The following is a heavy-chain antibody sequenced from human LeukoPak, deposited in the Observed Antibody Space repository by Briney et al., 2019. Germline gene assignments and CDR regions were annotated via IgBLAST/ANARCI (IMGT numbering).Heavy chain of an antibody. CDR2: ISASSKYI. Sequence: GGSLRLSCEASGFTFSTYGMDWVRQAPGKGQEWVSSISASSKYIWYADSVKGRFTISRDNARNSLYLQINSLRAEDTAVYYCARERDCGRTNCVAYFFDYWGQGTLVTASS. J-gene: IGHJ4*02. CDR1: GFTFSTYG. CDR3: ARERDCGRTNCVAYFFDY. V-gene: IGHV3-21*01. D-gene: IGHD2-2*01.